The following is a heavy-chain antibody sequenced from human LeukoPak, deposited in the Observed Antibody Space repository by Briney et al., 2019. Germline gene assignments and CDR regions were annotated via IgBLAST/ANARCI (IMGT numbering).Heavy chain of an antibody. CDR3: ARDSMGGVDYGDRQDLYYHYGMDV. Sequence: SETLSLTCTVSGGSISSSNYYWGWVRQPPGKGLEWLGNIYYSGSTYYNPSLKSRVTISVDTSKNQFSLKLSSVTAADTAVYYCARDSMGGVDYGDRQDLYYHYGMDVWGQGTTVTVSS. D-gene: IGHD4-17*01. CDR1: GGSISSSNYY. V-gene: IGHV4-39*07. J-gene: IGHJ6*02. CDR2: IYYSGST.